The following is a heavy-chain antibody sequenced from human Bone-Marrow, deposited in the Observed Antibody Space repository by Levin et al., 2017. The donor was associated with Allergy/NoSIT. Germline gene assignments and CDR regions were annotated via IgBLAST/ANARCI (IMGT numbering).Heavy chain of an antibody. D-gene: IGHD2-21*02. Sequence: SETLSLTCSVSRGSISSDVHYWSWVRQPPGKGLEWIGHIFDNGRAYYNSSLQSRLVISIDTSSNQFSLRLRSATAADTAIYFCARGGGDYYFALDIWGQGTMVTVSS. CDR3: ARGGGDYYFALDI. CDR2: IFDNGRA. V-gene: IGHV4-30-4*01. CDR1: RGSISSDVHY. J-gene: IGHJ3*02.